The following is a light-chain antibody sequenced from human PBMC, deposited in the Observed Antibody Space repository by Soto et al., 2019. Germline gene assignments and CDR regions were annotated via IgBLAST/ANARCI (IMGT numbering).Light chain of an antibody. CDR3: CSYAGRFIWL. Sequence: QSAVTQPRSVSASPGQSVTIPCSGSSSDVGGYNLVSWYQQKPGEVPKVIIYDVFKRPSGVPDRFFGSKSGNTATLTISGLQGDDEADFHCCSYAGRFIWLFGGGTKVTVL. CDR1: SSDVGGYNL. CDR2: DVF. V-gene: IGLV2-11*01. J-gene: IGLJ3*02.